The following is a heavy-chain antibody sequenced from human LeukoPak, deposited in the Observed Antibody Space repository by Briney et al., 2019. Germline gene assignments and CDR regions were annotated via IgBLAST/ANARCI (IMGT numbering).Heavy chain of an antibody. D-gene: IGHD3-3*01. Sequence: GGSLRLSCAASGFTFSSYSMNWVRQAPGKGLEWVSSISSSSSYIYYADSVKGRFTISRDNAKNSLYLQMNSLRAEDTAVYYCASPPIYDFWSGYYLHWGQGTLVTVSS. CDR2: ISSSSSYI. CDR1: GFTFSSYS. V-gene: IGHV3-21*01. J-gene: IGHJ4*02. CDR3: ASPPIYDFWSGYYLH.